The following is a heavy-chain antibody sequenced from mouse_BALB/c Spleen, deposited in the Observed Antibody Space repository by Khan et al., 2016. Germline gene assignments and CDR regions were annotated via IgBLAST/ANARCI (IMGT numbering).Heavy chain of an antibody. CDR2: IHYSGST. J-gene: IGHJ2*01. CDR1: GYSITSGYS. V-gene: IGHV3-1*02. CDR3: TRGDYYGSGY. Sequence: EVKLEESGPDLVKPSQSLSLTCTVTGYSITSGYSWHWIRQFPGNKLEWMAYIHYSGSTNYNPSLNSRISITRDTSKNQFFLQLISVTTEDTATYYCTRGDYYGSGYWGQGTTLTVSS. D-gene: IGHD1-1*01.